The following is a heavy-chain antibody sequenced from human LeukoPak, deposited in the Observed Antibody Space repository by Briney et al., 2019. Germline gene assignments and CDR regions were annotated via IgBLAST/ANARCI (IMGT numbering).Heavy chain of an antibody. D-gene: IGHD1-26*01. Sequence: GGSLRLSCAASGFTFSSYSMNWVRQAPGKGLEWVSSISSSSSYIYYADSVKGRFTISRDNAKNSLYLQMNSLRAEDTAVYYCASGEWELLDYYGMDVWGQGTTVTVSS. J-gene: IGHJ6*02. V-gene: IGHV3-21*01. CDR2: ISSSSSYI. CDR1: GFTFSSYS. CDR3: ASGEWELLDYYGMDV.